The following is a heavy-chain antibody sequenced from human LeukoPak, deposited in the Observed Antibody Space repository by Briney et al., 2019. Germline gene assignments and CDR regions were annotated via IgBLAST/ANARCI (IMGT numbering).Heavy chain of an antibody. CDR1: GFTISSNY. Sequence: GGSLRLSCAASGFTISSNYMSWVRQAPGKGLEWVSVIYSGGSTYYADSVKGRFTISSDSSKNTLNLQMNGLRAEDTAVYYCARVGRWEEYFFDYWGQGTLVTVSS. CDR2: IYSGGST. J-gene: IGHJ4*02. D-gene: IGHD4-23*01. V-gene: IGHV3-66*01. CDR3: ARVGRWEEYFFDY.